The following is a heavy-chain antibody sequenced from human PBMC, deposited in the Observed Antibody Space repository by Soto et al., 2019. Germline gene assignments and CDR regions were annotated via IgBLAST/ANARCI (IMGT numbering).Heavy chain of an antibody. CDR1: GDSIRSYY. D-gene: IGHD2-21*01. J-gene: IGHJ4*02. CDR2: VYYGGST. V-gene: IGHV4-59*01. CDR3: ARLVGVAISP. Sequence: PSETLSLTCTVSGDSIRSYYWTWIRQPPGRGLEWIGHVYYGGSTNYNPSLQSRATISLDTSKNQFSLRLTSMTAADTAVYYCARLVGVAISPWGQGTLVTVSS.